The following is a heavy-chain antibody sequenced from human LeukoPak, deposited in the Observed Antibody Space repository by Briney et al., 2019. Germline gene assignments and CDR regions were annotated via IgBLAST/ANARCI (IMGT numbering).Heavy chain of an antibody. CDR3: ARDPSVVVVPATWEDY. Sequence: ASVKVSCKASGYTFTGYYMHWVRQAPGQGLEWMGWINPNSGGTNYAQKFQGRVSMTMGTSSSTAYMELSRLRSDDTAVYYCARDPSVVVVPATWEDYWGQGTLVTVSS. V-gene: IGHV1-2*02. D-gene: IGHD2-2*01. CDR2: INPNSGGT. CDR1: GYTFTGYY. J-gene: IGHJ4*02.